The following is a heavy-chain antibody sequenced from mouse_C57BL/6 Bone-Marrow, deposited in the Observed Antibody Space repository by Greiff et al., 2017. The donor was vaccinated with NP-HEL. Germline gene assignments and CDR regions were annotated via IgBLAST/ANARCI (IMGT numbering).Heavy chain of an antibody. D-gene: IGHD2-10*01. CDR1: GYTFTDYE. CDR3: TRGTLPTPYWYFDV. V-gene: IGHV1-15*01. Sequence: QVQLQQSGAELVRPGASVTLSCKASGYTFTDYEMHWVKQTPVHGLEWIGAIDPETGGTAYNQKFKGKAILTADKSSSTAYMELRSLTSEDSAVYYCTRGTLPTPYWYFDVWGTGTTVTVSS. CDR2: IDPETGGT. J-gene: IGHJ1*03.